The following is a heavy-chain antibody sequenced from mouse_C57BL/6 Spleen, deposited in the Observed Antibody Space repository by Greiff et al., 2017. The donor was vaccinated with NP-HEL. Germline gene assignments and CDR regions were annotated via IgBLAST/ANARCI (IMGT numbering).Heavy chain of an antibody. D-gene: IGHD1-1*01. Sequence: VQLKQSGPELVKPGASVKISCKASGYSFTDYNMNWVKQSNGQSLEWIGVINPNYGTTSYNQKFKGKATLTVDKSSSTAYMQLNSLTSEDSAVYYCARVKVLRGYLDYWGQGTTLTVSS. V-gene: IGHV1-39*01. CDR3: ARVKVLRGYLDY. CDR1: GYSFTDYN. J-gene: IGHJ2*01. CDR2: INPNYGTT.